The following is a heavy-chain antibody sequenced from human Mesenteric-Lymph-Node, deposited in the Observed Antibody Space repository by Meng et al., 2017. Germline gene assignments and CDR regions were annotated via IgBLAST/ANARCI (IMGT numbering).Heavy chain of an antibody. D-gene: IGHD5-24*01. V-gene: IGHV1-2*06. Sequence: VKLVRSGVEVKKPGASVKVSCKASGYIFIDYDIHWVRQAPGQGLEWMGRINPNTGGTNSAQKFQGRVTLTRDSSISTAYMELSRLRSDDAAVYYCAREDGGAYNFWGQGTLVTVSS. CDR2: INPNTGGT. CDR1: GYIFIDYD. J-gene: IGHJ4*02. CDR3: AREDGGAYNF.